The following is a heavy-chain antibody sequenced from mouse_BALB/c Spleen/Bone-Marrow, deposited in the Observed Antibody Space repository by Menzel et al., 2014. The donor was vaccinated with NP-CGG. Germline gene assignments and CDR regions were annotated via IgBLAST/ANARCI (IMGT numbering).Heavy chain of an antibody. D-gene: IGHD2-4*01. CDR2: INTSDSYI. Sequence: VQGVESGAEFVMPGASVKMSCKASGFTFTDKWMHWVKQRPGQGLEWIGAINTSDSYITYNQKFKGKASLTVAASSSTAYILLSSLTSDDSAVYYCARGGHDFSLDYWGQGTSVIVSS. J-gene: IGHJ4*01. CDR1: GFTFTDKW. CDR3: ARGGHDFSLDY. V-gene: IGHV1-69*01.